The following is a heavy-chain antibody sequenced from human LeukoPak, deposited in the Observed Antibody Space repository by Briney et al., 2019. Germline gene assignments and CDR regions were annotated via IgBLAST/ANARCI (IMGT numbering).Heavy chain of an antibody. D-gene: IGHD1-26*01. CDR2: IYYSGRT. Sequence: SQTLSLTCTVSGGSISSYYWSWIRQPPGKGLEWIVYIYYSGRTNHNPSLKSRVTISVDTSKNQFSLKLSSVTAADTAVYYCTRGPQVRARVAFDIWGQGTMVTVSS. J-gene: IGHJ3*02. V-gene: IGHV4-59*01. CDR3: TRGPQVRARVAFDI. CDR1: GGSISSYY.